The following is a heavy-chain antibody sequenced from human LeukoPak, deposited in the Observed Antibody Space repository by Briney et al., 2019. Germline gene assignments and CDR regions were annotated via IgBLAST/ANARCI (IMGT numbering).Heavy chain of an antibody. J-gene: IGHJ6*03. D-gene: IGHD3-10*01. CDR1: GFTFSRYN. Sequence: GGALRLSCAASGFTFSRYNMNWVRQAPGQGLEWVARIIKSRNYIYYADSVKGRFTISRDDAKSSLYLQMNSLRDEDTALYYCARSRVGEYSYYMDVWGKGATVTASS. V-gene: IGHV3-21*04. CDR3: ARSRVGEYSYYMDV. CDR2: IIKSRNYI.